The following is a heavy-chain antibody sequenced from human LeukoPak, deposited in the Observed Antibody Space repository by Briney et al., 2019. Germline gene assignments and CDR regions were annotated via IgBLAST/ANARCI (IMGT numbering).Heavy chain of an antibody. D-gene: IGHD6-13*01. CDR2: INPNSGGT. CDR3: ARDQGSSWQFNAFDI. Sequence: GASVKVSCKASGYTYTGYYMHWVRQAPGQGLEWMGWINPNSGGTNYAQKFQGRVTMTRDTSISTAYMELSRLRSDDTAVYYCARDQGSSWQFNAFDIWGQGTMVTVSS. V-gene: IGHV1-2*02. J-gene: IGHJ3*02. CDR1: GYTYTGYY.